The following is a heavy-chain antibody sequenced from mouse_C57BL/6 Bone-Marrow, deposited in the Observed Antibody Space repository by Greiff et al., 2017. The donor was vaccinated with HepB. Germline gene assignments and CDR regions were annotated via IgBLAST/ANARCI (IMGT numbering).Heavy chain of an antibody. J-gene: IGHJ4*01. Sequence: EVQGVESGGGLVQPGGSLKLSCAASGFTFSDYGMAWVRQAPRKGPEWVAFISNLAYSIYYADTVTGRFTISRENAKNTLYLEMSSLRSEDTAMYYCARGLRLPYYYAMDYWGQGTSVTVSS. CDR3: ARGLRLPYYYAMDY. D-gene: IGHD3-2*02. V-gene: IGHV5-15*01. CDR1: GFTFSDYG. CDR2: ISNLAYSI.